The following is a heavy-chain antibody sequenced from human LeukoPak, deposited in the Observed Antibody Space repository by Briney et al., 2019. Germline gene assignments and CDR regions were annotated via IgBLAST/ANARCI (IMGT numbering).Heavy chain of an antibody. Sequence: GGSLRLSCAASGFTVSSNYMSWVRQAPGKGLEWVSIIYDSGTTHYADSVKGRFTISRDNSKNTLYLQMNSLRAEDTAVYYCARCYDSSALMLTYWGQGTLVTVSS. D-gene: IGHD3-22*01. V-gene: IGHV3-53*01. J-gene: IGHJ4*02. CDR1: GFTVSSNY. CDR3: ARCYDSSALMLTY. CDR2: IYDSGTT.